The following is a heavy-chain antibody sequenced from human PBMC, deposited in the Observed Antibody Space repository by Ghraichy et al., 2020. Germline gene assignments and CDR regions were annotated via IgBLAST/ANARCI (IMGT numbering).Heavy chain of an antibody. CDR3: ATSYDSSGVDY. V-gene: IGHV4-39*01. CDR2: IYYSGST. D-gene: IGHD3-22*01. Sequence: SETLSLTCTVSGGSISRSSYYWGWVRQPPGKGLEWIGSIYYSGSTYQNPSLKCRLTISVDTSKNQFSLKLSSVTAADTAVYYCATSYDSSGVDYWGQGTLVTVSS. J-gene: IGHJ4*02. CDR1: GGSISRSSYY.